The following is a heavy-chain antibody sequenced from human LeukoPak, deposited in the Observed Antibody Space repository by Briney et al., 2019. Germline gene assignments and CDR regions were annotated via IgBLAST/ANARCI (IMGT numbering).Heavy chain of an antibody. CDR2: IYPGDSDT. Sequence: GESLKISCHGSGYSFTRYWIGLVRPVPGKGLGWEGIIYPGDSDTRYSASFQGRVPISADKSISTAYLQCSSLKATDTAMSYSARRGTTGSYNWFDPWAREPWSPSPQ. D-gene: IGHD1-1*01. CDR1: GYSFTRYW. CDR3: ARRGTTGSYNWFDP. J-gene: IGHJ5*02. V-gene: IGHV5-51*01.